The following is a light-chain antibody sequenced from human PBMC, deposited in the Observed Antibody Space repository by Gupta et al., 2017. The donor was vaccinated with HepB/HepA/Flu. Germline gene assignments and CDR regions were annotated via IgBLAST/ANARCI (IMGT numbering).Light chain of an antibody. Sequence: QSALTQPASVSRSPGRSITISCTGTSSGVGSNNLVPWFQHHPGKVPKLMIYEVSKRPSGVSNRFSASKSDNTASLTISGLQAEDDADYYCCSSAGTGSIYIFGGGTKLTVL. CDR2: EVS. V-gene: IGLV2-23*02. CDR3: CSSAGTGSIYI. J-gene: IGLJ2*01. CDR1: SSGVGSNNL.